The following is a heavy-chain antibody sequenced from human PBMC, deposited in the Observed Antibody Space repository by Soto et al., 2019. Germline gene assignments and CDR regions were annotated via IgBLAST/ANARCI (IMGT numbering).Heavy chain of an antibody. V-gene: IGHV1-69*12. D-gene: IGHD2-15*01. CDR3: ARLNHRLLHLWYFDL. CDR2: IIPIFGTA. CDR1: GGTFSSYT. Sequence: QVQLVQSGAEVKKPGSSVTVSCKASGGTFSSYTISWVRQAPGQGLEWMGGIIPIFGTANYAQKFQGRVTITADESTSTAYMELSSMRSEDTAVYYCARLNHRLLHLWYFDLWGRGTLVTVSS. J-gene: IGHJ2*01.